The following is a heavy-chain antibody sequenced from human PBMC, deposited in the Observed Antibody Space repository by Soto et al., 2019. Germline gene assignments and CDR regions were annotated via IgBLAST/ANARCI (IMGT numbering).Heavy chain of an antibody. CDR2: IIPILGIA. J-gene: IGHJ6*03. CDR3: ARDLVATNYYYYYMDV. V-gene: IGHV1-69*08. D-gene: IGHD5-12*01. CDR1: GGTFSSYT. Sequence: QVPLVQSGAEVKKPGSSVKVSCKASGGTFSSYTISWVRQAPGQGLEWMGRIIPILGIANYAQKFQGRVTITADKSTSTAYMELSSLRSEDTAVYYCARDLVATNYYYYYMDVWGKGTTVTVSS.